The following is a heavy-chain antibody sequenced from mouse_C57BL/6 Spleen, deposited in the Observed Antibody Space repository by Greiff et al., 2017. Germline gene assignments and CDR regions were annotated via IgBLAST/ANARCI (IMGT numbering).Heavy chain of an antibody. D-gene: IGHD1-1*01. Sequence: QVQLQQPGAELVKPGASVKMSCKASGYTFTSYWITWVKQRPGQGLEWIGDIYPGSGSTNYNEKFKSKATLTVDTSSSTAYMQLSSLTSEDSAVYYCARVGYYGSPWYFDVWGTGTTVTVSS. CDR1: GYTFTSYW. V-gene: IGHV1-55*01. J-gene: IGHJ1*03. CDR3: ARVGYYGSPWYFDV. CDR2: IYPGSGST.